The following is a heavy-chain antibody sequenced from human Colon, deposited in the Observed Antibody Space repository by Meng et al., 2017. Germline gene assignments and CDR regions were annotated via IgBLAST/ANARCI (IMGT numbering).Heavy chain of an antibody. J-gene: IGHJ1*01. Sequence: QGVLVQSGAKRTTPGASVKVACRTSGYTFTGYFIHWGRQAPGQGPEWMGRMHPNNGARNLAQIFQGRVTMSRDTSISTAYLELTRLRPDDTAVYYCVRDFRVTDLWGQGTLVTVSS. V-gene: IGHV1-2*06. CDR3: VRDFRVTDL. CDR1: GYTFTGYF. CDR2: MHPNNGAR. D-gene: IGHD2-8*01.